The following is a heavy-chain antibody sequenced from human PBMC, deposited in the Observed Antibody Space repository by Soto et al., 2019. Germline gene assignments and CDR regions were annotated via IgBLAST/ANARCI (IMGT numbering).Heavy chain of an antibody. J-gene: IGHJ6*02. Sequence: SETLSLTSTVSGGSVSSGSYYWSWIRQPPGKGLEWIGYIYYSGSTNYNPSLKSRVTISVDTSKNQFSLKLSSVTAADTAVYYCARDSKVRFLEWLSDRGGMDVWGQGTTVTVSS. CDR1: GGSVSSGSYY. D-gene: IGHD3-3*01. V-gene: IGHV4-61*01. CDR3: ARDSKVRFLEWLSDRGGMDV. CDR2: IYYSGST.